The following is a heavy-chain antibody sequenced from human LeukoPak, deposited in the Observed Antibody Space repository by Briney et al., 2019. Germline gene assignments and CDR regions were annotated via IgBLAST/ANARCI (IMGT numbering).Heavy chain of an antibody. CDR2: IRGSDGST. CDR3: AKDVHGDYGGLDY. D-gene: IGHD4-23*01. Sequence: GGSLRLSCAATGFPFSTYAMGWVRQAPGKGLEWVSSIRGSDGSTYYADSVKGRFAISRDNSKNTLYLQMNSLRAEDTAVYYCAKDVHGDYGGLDYWGQGTLVTVSS. J-gene: IGHJ4*02. CDR1: GFPFSTYA. V-gene: IGHV3-23*01.